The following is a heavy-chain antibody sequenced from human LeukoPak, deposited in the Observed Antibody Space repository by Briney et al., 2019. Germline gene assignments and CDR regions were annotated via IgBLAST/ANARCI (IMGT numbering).Heavy chain of an antibody. V-gene: IGHV3-64D*06. CDR3: VKTSGSPNGYFDY. Sequence: GGSLRLSCAASGFTFSNYGMQWVRQAPGKGPEYVSAINSNGGSTFYADSVKGRFTISRDNSKNTVYLQMSSLRAEDTAVYYCVKTSGSPNGYFDYWGQGTLVTVSS. CDR2: INSNGGST. CDR1: GFTFSNYG. J-gene: IGHJ4*02. D-gene: IGHD1-26*01.